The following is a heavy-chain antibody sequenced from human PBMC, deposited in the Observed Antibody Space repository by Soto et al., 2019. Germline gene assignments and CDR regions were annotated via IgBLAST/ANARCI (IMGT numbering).Heavy chain of an antibody. D-gene: IGHD2-15*01. V-gene: IGHV4-34*01. J-gene: IGHJ3*02. CDR3: ARGRLRSCSGRSCERAVLDI. CDR2: LNLGGST. Sequence: QVQLQQWGAGLLKPSETLSLTCAVYGGSFSGYYWNWIRQPPGKGLEWIGDLNLGGSTNYNASLKSRVSISVDTSKNQFSLKLSSVTAADTAVYYCARGRLRSCSGRSCERAVLDIWGQGTMATVS. CDR1: GGSFSGYY.